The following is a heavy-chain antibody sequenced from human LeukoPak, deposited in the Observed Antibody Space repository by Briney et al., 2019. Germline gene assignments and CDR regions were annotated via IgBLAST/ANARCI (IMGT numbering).Heavy chain of an antibody. CDR1: GFTFDDYA. CDR2: ISWNGGSL. J-gene: IGHJ5*02. Sequence: GGSLRLSCAASGFTFDDYAMHWVRQAPGKGLEWVSGISWNGGSLGYADSVKGRFTISRDNAKNSLYLQMNSLSVEDTALYYCAKDMVPNYAILPRGSWFDPWGQGTLVTVTS. CDR3: AKDMVPNYAILPRGSWFDP. V-gene: IGHV3-9*01. D-gene: IGHD3-9*01.